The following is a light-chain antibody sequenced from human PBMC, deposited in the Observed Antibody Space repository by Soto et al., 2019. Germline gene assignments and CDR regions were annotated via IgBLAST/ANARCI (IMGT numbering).Light chain of an antibody. Sequence: EVVMTQSPATLSVSPGDKVSLSCRANQTISNTLAWYQQKPGQAPRLLIYAASTRATGVSARFSGSGSGTDFTLTISSLQSEDFAVYYCQQYNNWPPPITFGQGTRLEIK. CDR2: AAS. J-gene: IGKJ5*01. CDR3: QQYNNWPPPIT. V-gene: IGKV3-15*01. CDR1: QTISNT.